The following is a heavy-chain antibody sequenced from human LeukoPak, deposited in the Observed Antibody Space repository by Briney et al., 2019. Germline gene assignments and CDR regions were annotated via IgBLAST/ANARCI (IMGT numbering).Heavy chain of an antibody. J-gene: IGHJ5*02. CDR3: AREYDYDILTGYYTSPGWFDP. CDR1: GGSISSYY. Sequence: SETLSLTCTVSGGSISSYYWSWIRQPPGKGLEWIGYIYYSGSTNYNPSLKSRVTISVDTSRNQFSLKLSSVTAADTAVYYCAREYDYDILTGYYTSPGWFDPWGQGTLVTVSS. D-gene: IGHD3-9*01. V-gene: IGHV4-59*01. CDR2: IYYSGST.